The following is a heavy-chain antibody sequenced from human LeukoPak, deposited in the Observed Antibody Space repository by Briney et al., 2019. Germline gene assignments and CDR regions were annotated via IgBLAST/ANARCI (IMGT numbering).Heavy chain of an antibody. CDR2: ISAYNSNT. CDR3: ARANTMFRAAPPPYFDY. V-gene: IGHV1-18*04. D-gene: IGHD3-10*01. CDR1: GSGFTISG. Sequence: ASVKLCFKCAGSGFTISGFTRRWQAPGHGLEWMGWISAYNSNTDYAQKLQGRVTMTTDTSTTTAYMELRSLSSDAAAADEYARANTMFRAAPPPYFDYWGQGTLVTVSS. J-gene: IGHJ4*02.